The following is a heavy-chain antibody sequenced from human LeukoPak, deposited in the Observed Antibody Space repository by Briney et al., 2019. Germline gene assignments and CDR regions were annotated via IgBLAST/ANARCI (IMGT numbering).Heavy chain of an antibody. CDR1: GDSFSSSNW. CDR2: LYYSGST. Sequence: PSETLSLTCAVSGDSFSSSNWWSWVRQPPGKGLEWIGYLYYSGSTNYNPSLKSRVTISVDTSKNQLSLKLSSVTAADTAMYYCARHKVGVSLSGFDSWGQGTLVTVSS. D-gene: IGHD5-12*01. J-gene: IGHJ4*02. CDR3: ARHKVGVSLSGFDS. V-gene: IGHV4-4*02.